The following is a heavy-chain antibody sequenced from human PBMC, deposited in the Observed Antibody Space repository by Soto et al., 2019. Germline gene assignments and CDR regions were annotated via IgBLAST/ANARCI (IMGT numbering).Heavy chain of an antibody. CDR1: GESSTSLW. J-gene: IGHJ6*02. CDR3: ARTESGYSYGFADV. D-gene: IGHD5-18*01. CDR2: IYPGDSDT. Sequence: RKDECRVGGESSTSLWIDRVRQMPGKGLEWMGIIYPGDSDTRYSPSFQGQVTISADKSISTAYLQWSSLKASDTAMYYCARTESGYSYGFADVWGQGTPVTVSS. V-gene: IGHV5-51*01.